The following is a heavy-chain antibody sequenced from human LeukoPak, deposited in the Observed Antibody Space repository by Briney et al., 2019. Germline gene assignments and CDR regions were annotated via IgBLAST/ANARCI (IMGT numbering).Heavy chain of an antibody. CDR3: ARDQYDILTGYHDY. CDR2: IKQDGSEK. D-gene: IGHD3-9*01. V-gene: IGHV3-7*01. CDR1: GFTFSSYW. J-gene: IGHJ4*02. Sequence: GGSLRLSCAASGFTFSSYWMSWVRQAPGKGLEWVANIKQDGSEKYYVDSVKGRFTISRDNAKNSRYLQMNSLRAEDTAVYYCARDQYDILTGYHDYWGQGTLVTVSS.